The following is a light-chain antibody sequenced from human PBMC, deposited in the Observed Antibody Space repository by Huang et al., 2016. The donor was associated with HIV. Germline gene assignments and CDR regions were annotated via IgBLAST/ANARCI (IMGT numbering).Light chain of an antibody. J-gene: IGKJ4*01. CDR2: DAS. CDR3: QQRSAWPLT. CDR1: QRVRSY. Sequence: EIVLTQSPATLSLSPGERATLSCRASQRVRSYLAWYQQKPGQAPRHLIYDASNRATGIPARFSGSGSGTDVTLTISNLQSEDFAVYYCQQRSAWPLTFGGGTKVEI. V-gene: IGKV3-11*01.